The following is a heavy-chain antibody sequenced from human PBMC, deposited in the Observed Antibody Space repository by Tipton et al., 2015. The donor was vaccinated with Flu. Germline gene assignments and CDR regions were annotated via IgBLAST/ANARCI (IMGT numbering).Heavy chain of an antibody. J-gene: IGHJ6*02. CDR1: GDSISNSDYY. Sequence: TLSLTCSVSGDSISNSDYYWNWIRQSPGKGLEWIGNVYYTGTTQYNPSLQSRLSISIDTSKNQFSLILNSVTAADTAIYYCAREGPYVYGMDVWGQGSAVTLSS. V-gene: IGHV4-30-4*01. D-gene: IGHD3-10*02. CDR3: AREGPYVYGMDV. CDR2: VYYTGTT.